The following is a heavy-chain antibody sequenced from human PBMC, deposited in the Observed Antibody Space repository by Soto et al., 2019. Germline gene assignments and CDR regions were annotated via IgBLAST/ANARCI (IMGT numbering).Heavy chain of an antibody. CDR2: INHSGST. J-gene: IGHJ1*01. D-gene: IGHD2-15*01. V-gene: IGHV4-34*01. Sequence: SETLSLTCAVYGGSFSGYYWSWIRQPPGKGLEWIGEINHSGSTNYNPSLKGRVTISVDTSKNQFSLKLSSVTAADTAVYYCARGDQIGDIVVVVAARRHRAEYFQHWGQGTLVTVSS. CDR1: GGSFSGYY. CDR3: ARGDQIGDIVVVVAARRHRAEYFQH.